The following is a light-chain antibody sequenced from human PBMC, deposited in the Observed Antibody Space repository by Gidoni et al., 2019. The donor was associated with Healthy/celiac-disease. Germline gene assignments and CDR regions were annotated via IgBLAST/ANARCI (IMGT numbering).Light chain of an antibody. CDR2: GAS. J-gene: IGKJ5*01. CDR3: QQYNNWPPIT. V-gene: IGKV3-15*01. Sequence: EIVMTQSAATLPVSTGESATLSCRASQSVSSNLSWYQQKPGQATRLLIYGASTRATGLPARFSGSGSGTEFTSTISSLQSEDFGVYYCQQYNNWPPITFGQGTRLEIK. CDR1: QSVSSN.